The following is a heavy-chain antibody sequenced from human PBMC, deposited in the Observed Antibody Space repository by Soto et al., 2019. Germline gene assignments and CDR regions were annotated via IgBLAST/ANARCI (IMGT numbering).Heavy chain of an antibody. J-gene: IGHJ3*02. D-gene: IGHD3-16*02. Sequence: GGSLRLSCAASGFTFSSYGMHWVRQAPGKGLEWVAVIWYDGSNKYYADSVKGRFTISRDNSKNTLYLQMNSLRAEDTAVYYCARALMITFGGVIVIPDAFDIWGQGTMVTVSS. V-gene: IGHV3-33*01. CDR2: IWYDGSNK. CDR1: GFTFSSYG. CDR3: ARALMITFGGVIVIPDAFDI.